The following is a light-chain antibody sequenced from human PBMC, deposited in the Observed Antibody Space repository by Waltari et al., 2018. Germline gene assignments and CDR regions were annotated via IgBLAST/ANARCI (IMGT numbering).Light chain of an antibody. CDR1: ISDVGGYNY. Sequence: QSALTQPASVSGSPGQSLTISCTATISDVGGYNYVSWYQQHPGKAPKLMNYDVSNRPSGVSNRFSGSTAGNTASLTISGLHAEDEADYYCSSYTSSSVVFGGVTKLTVL. CDR2: DVS. J-gene: IGLJ2*01. V-gene: IGLV2-14*01. CDR3: SSYTSSSVV.